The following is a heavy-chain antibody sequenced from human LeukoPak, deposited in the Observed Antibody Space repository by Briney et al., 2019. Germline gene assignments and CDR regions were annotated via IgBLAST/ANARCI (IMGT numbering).Heavy chain of an antibody. V-gene: IGHV4-39*01. CDR2: IYYSGST. Sequence: SETLSLTCTVSGGSISSSSYYWGWIRQPPGKGLEWIGSIYYSGSTYYNPSLKSRVTISVDTSKNQFSLKLSSVTAADTAVYYCARQSPPGYYFDYWGQGTLVTVSS. CDR3: ARQSPPGYYFDY. J-gene: IGHJ4*02. CDR1: GGSISSSSYY.